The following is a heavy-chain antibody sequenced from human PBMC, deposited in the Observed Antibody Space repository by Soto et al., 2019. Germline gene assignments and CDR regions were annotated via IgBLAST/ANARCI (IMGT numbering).Heavy chain of an antibody. CDR2: TNAGNGNT. J-gene: IGHJ6*02. CDR1: GYTFTSYA. D-gene: IGHD5-18*01. CDR3: ARDGYLFYYYGMDV. V-gene: IGHV1-3*01. Sequence: ASVKVSCKASGYTFTSYAMHWVRQAPGQRLEWMGWTNAGNGNTKYSQKFQGRVTITRDTSASTAYMELSSLRSEDTAVYYCARDGYLFYYYGMDVWGQGTTVTVSS.